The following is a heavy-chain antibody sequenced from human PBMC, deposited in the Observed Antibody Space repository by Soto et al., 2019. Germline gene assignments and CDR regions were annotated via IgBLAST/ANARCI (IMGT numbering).Heavy chain of an antibody. Sequence: ASVKVSCKASGYTFATYYMHWVRQAPGQGLEWMGIINPSGGSTRYAQKFQGRVTMTRDTSTSTVYMELSSLRSEDTAVYYCARGLIYDSSGYYFDYWGQGTLVTVSS. J-gene: IGHJ4*02. D-gene: IGHD3-22*01. CDR1: GYTFATYY. CDR3: ARGLIYDSSGYYFDY. CDR2: INPSGGST. V-gene: IGHV1-46*01.